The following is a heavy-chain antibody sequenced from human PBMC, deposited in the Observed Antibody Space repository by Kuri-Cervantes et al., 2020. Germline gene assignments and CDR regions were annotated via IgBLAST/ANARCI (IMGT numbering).Heavy chain of an antibody. D-gene: IGHD2-15*01. CDR1: GGSISSYY. J-gene: IGHJ4*02. CDR2: IYSSGST. CDR3: ARVCSGGGYCFDY. Sequence: GALRLSCTFSGGSISSYYWSWIRQPAGKGLEWIGRIYSSGSTNYNPSLKSRVTITADTSKNQLSLKLNAVTAEDTAVYYCARVCSGGGYCFDYWGQGTLVTVSS. V-gene: IGHV4-4*07.